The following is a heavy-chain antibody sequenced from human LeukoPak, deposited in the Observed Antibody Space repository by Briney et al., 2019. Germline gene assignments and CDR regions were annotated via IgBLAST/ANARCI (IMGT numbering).Heavy chain of an antibody. Sequence: PSETLSLTCTVSGGSFSSSSYYWGWVRQPPGKGLEWIGSIYYSGDTYYNPSLKSRVTISVDTSKNQFSLKLSSVTAADTAVYYCARGPDIVVVPAPFDPWGQGTLVTVSS. CDR3: ARGPDIVVVPAPFDP. V-gene: IGHV4-39*07. J-gene: IGHJ5*02. CDR1: GGSFSSSSYY. CDR2: IYYSGDT. D-gene: IGHD2-2*01.